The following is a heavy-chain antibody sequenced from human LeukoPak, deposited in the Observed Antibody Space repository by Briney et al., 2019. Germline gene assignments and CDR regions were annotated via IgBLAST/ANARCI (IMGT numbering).Heavy chain of an antibody. Sequence: ASVKVSCKSSGYTFTGYFIHWVRQAPGQGLEWMGWISGYNGNANYAQKLQGRVTMTTDTSTSTVYMELRSLRSDDTAVYYCARDGHRRYYYDSSDYRFDYWGQGTLVTVSS. D-gene: IGHD3-22*01. CDR2: ISGYNGNA. CDR3: ARDGHRRYYYDSSDYRFDY. J-gene: IGHJ4*02. CDR1: GYTFTGYF. V-gene: IGHV1-18*04.